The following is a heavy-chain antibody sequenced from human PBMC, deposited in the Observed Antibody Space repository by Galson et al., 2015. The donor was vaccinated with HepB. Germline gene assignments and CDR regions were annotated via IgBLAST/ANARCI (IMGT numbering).Heavy chain of an antibody. J-gene: IGHJ6*02. Sequence: QSGAEVKKPGESLRISCKASGFTFTSSAMQWVRQARGQRLEWIGWIVVGSGNTNYAQKFQERVTITRDMSTSTAYMELSSLRSEDTAVYYCAADRGAAADYYYGMDVWGQGTTVTVSS. CDR1: GFTFTSSA. CDR2: IVVGSGNT. D-gene: IGHD6-13*01. CDR3: AADRGAAADYYYGMDV. V-gene: IGHV1-58*02.